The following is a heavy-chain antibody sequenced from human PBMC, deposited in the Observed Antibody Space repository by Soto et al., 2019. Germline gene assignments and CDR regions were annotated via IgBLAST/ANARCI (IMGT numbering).Heavy chain of an antibody. CDR1: GGSFSGYY. D-gene: IGHD2-15*01. V-gene: IGHV4-34*01. CDR2: INHSGST. CDR3: ARGPDCSGGSCYVWANFDY. J-gene: IGHJ4*02. Sequence: SETLSLTCAHHGGSFSGYYWSRIRKPPGKGLEWIGEINHSGSTNYNPSLKSRVTISVDTSKNQFSLKLSSVTAADTAVYYCARGPDCSGGSCYVWANFDYWGQGTLGTVSS.